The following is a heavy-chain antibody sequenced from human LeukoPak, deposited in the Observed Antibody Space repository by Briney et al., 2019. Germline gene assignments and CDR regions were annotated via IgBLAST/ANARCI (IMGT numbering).Heavy chain of an antibody. D-gene: IGHD2-2*02. Sequence: PSETLSLTCAVSGYSICSGYYWGWIRQPPGKGLEWIGSIYHSGSTYYNPSLKSRVTISVDTSKNQFSLKLSSVTAADAAVYYCARHGLSYCSSTSCYTGWFDPWGQGTLVTVSS. J-gene: IGHJ5*02. V-gene: IGHV4-38-2*01. CDR2: IYHSGST. CDR1: GYSICSGYY. CDR3: ARHGLSYCSSTSCYTGWFDP.